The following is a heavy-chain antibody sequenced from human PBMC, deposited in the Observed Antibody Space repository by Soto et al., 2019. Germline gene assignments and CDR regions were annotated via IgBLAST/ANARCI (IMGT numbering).Heavy chain of an antibody. CDR3: ARDYGDYVHNWFDP. J-gene: IGHJ5*02. D-gene: IGHD4-17*01. CDR2: IWYDGSNK. CDR1: GFTFSSYG. V-gene: IGHV3-33*01. Sequence: QVQLVESGGGVVQPGRSLRLSCAASGFTFSSYGMHWVRQAPGKGLEWVAVIWYDGSNKYYADSVKGRFTISRVNSKNTLYLQMNSLRAEDTAVYYCARDYGDYVHNWFDPWGQGTLVTVSS.